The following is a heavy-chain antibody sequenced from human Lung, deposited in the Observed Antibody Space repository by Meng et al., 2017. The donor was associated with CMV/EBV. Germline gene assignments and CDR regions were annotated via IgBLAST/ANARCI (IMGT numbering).Heavy chain of an antibody. CDR2: IGGSGGPI. D-gene: IGHD3-16*01. V-gene: IGHV3-48*03. J-gene: IGHJ4*02. Sequence: GGSLRLXCAASRFTFSAYEMNWVRQAPGKGLEWVSYIGGSGGPINYADSVRGRFTISRNNARNSLYLQMNSLRAEDTAVYYCARGGYDYVWGSLDYWGQGTXVTVSS. CDR3: ARGGYDYVWGSLDY. CDR1: RFTFSAYE.